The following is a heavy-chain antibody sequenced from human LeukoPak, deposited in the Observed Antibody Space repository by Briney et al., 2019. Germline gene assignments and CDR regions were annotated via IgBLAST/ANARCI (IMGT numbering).Heavy chain of an antibody. J-gene: IGHJ4*02. CDR1: GFTFSSYS. V-gene: IGHV3-21*01. D-gene: IGHD5-12*01. CDR2: ISSSSSYI. CDR3: ARDVWRRGYPPLTLFDY. Sequence: PGGSLRLSCAASGFTFSSYSMNWVRQAPGKGLEWVSSISSSSSYIYYADSVKGRFTISRDNAKNSLYLQMNSLRAEDTAVYYCARDVWRRGYPPLTLFDYWGQGTLVTVSS.